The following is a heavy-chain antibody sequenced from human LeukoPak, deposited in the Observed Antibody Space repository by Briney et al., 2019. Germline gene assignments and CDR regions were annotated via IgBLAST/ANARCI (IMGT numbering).Heavy chain of an antibody. CDR2: MNPNSGNT. D-gene: IGHD3-9*01. V-gene: IGHV1-8*01. J-gene: IGHJ4*02. Sequence: ASVKVSCKASGYTFTSYDINWVRQATGQGLEWMGWMNPNSGNTGYAQKFQGRVTMTRNTSISTAYMELSSLRSEDTAVYYCARGQLDILTGYYGYYFDCWGQGTLVTVSS. CDR1: GYTFTSYD. CDR3: ARGQLDILTGYYGYYFDC.